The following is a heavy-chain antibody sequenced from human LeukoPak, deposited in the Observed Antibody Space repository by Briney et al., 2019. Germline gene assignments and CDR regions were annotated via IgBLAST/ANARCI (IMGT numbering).Heavy chain of an antibody. V-gene: IGHV3-15*01. D-gene: IGHD3-3*01. J-gene: IGHJ4*02. Sequence: GGSLRLSCAASGFTFSNAWMSWVRQAPGKGLEWVGRIKSKTDGGTTDYAAPVKGRFTISRDDSKNTLYLQMNSLKTEDTAVYYCTTGLSQLTYYDFWSGYHSLDYWGQGTLVTVSS. CDR3: TTGLSQLTYYDFWSGYHSLDY. CDR1: GFTFSNAW. CDR2: IKSKTDGGTT.